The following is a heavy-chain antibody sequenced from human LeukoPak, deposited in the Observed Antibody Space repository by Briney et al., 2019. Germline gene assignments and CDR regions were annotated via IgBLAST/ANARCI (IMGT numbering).Heavy chain of an antibody. D-gene: IGHD3-22*01. CDR2: IYNSANT. Sequence: SESLSLTFSVSGASISSSYWSWIRQPPGKGLGWSVNIYNSANTNYNPSLQSRVTMSVDTSKSQFSLQLTSVSAADTAVYYCARRFSSRSDGNGYYYGHDAFDVWGQGTLVTVSS. V-gene: IGHV4-59*08. CDR3: ARRFSSRSDGNGYYYGHDAFDV. J-gene: IGHJ3*01. CDR1: GASISSSY.